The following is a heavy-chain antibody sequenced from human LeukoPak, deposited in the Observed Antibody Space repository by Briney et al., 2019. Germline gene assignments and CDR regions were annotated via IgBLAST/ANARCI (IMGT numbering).Heavy chain of an antibody. Sequence: GGSLRLSCAASGFTVSTNYMTWVRQAPGKGLEWVAFIRYDGSNKYYADSVKGRFTISRDNSKNTLYLQMNSLRAEDTAVYYCAKGTYYYDSSGYPDYFDYWGQGTLVTVSS. V-gene: IGHV3-30*02. D-gene: IGHD3-22*01. J-gene: IGHJ4*02. CDR1: GFTVSTNY. CDR3: AKGTYYYDSSGYPDYFDY. CDR2: IRYDGSNK.